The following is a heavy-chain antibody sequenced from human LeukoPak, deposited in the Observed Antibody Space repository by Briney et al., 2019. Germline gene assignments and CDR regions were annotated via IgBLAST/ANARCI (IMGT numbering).Heavy chain of an antibody. V-gene: IGHV4-4*07. CDR1: GGSISSYY. Sequence: SETLSLTCTVSGGSISSYYWSWIRQPAGKGLEWIGRVYSSGSTNYISSLKSRVTISIDTSKSPFSLELTSVTAADTAVYYCARGGHYDATHFDYYHVMDVWGKGTTVSVSS. CDR2: VYSSGST. CDR3: ARGGHYDATHFDYYHVMDV. D-gene: IGHD4-17*01. J-gene: IGHJ6*04.